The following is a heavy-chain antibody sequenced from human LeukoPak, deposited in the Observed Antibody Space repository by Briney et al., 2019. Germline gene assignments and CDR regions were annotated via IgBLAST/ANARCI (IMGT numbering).Heavy chain of an antibody. CDR2: IIPIFGTA. J-gene: IGHJ4*02. CDR3: ARATLGRFDY. Sequence: GASVKVSCKASGGTFISYAISWVRQAPGQGLEWMGGIIPIFGTANYAQKFQGRVTMTRNTSISTAYMELSSLRSEDTAVYYCARATLGRFDYWGQGTLVTVSS. D-gene: IGHD6-6*01. V-gene: IGHV1-69*05. CDR1: GGTFISYA.